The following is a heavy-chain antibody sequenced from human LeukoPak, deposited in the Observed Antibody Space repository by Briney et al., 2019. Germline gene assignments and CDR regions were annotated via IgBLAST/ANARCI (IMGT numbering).Heavy chain of an antibody. Sequence: GGSLRLSCEASGFTFSRYAMNWVRQAPGKGLEWVSNIGGDGSSTNYADSVKGRFTMSRDNAKNSLYLQMDSLRDEDTAVYYCARGKEKWLDHFDYWGQGSLVTVSS. J-gene: IGHJ4*02. V-gene: IGHV3-23*01. D-gene: IGHD6-19*01. CDR3: ARGKEKWLDHFDY. CDR1: GFTFSRYA. CDR2: IGGDGSST.